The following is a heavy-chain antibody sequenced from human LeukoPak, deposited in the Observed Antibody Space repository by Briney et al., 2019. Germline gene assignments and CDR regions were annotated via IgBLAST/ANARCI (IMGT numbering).Heavy chain of an antibody. J-gene: IGHJ4*02. V-gene: IGHV3-48*01. D-gene: IGHD6-19*01. CDR3: ARGSGYSSGWY. CDR1: GFTFSRFS. CDR2: ISSTSSTI. Sequence: GGPLTLLXAASGFTFSRFSMKWVRQAPGGGGERDSNISSTSSTIYYADSVKGRFTISRDNAKNSLYLQMNSLRAEDTAVYYCARGSGYSSGWYWGQGTLVTVSS.